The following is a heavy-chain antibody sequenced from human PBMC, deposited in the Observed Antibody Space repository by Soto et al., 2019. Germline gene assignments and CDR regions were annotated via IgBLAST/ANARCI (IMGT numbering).Heavy chain of an antibody. V-gene: IGHV1-69*13. CDR2: IIPIFGTA. CDR1: GGTFSSYA. Sequence: GASVKVSCKASGGTFSSYAISWVRQAPGQGLEWMGGIIPIFGTANYAQKFQGRVTITADESTSTAYMELSSLRSEDTAVYYCARRGSTVVVPAEPLDVWGQGTTVNVSS. D-gene: IGHD2-2*01. CDR3: ARRGSTVVVPAEPLDV. J-gene: IGHJ6*02.